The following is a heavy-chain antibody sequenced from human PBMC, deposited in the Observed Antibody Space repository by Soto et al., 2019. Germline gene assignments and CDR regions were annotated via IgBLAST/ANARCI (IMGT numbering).Heavy chain of an antibody. CDR1: GFTFSSYA. D-gene: IGHD4-17*01. CDR3: AKDPTVSWDLDV. CDR2: ISGSGGST. Sequence: GGSLRLSCAASGFTFSSYAMSWVRPAPGKGLEWVSAISGSGGSTYYADSVKGRFTISRDNSKNTLYLQMNSLRAEDTAVYYCAKDPTVSWDLDVWGQGTTVTFAS. V-gene: IGHV3-23*01. J-gene: IGHJ6*02.